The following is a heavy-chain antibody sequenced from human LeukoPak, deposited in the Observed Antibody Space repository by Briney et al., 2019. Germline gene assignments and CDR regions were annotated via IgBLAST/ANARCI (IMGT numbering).Heavy chain of an antibody. CDR2: ISYDGSIK. J-gene: IGHJ6*03. V-gene: IGHV3-30*04. CDR1: GFTFSSYA. D-gene: IGHD2-15*01. Sequence: GGSLRLSCAASGFTFSSYAMHWVRQAPGKGLEWVAAISYDGSIKYSADSVKGRFTISRDNSKNALYLQMNGLRAEDTAVYYCAKNSEGGAFCSGGTCYPYYYYYMDVWGKGTTVTISS. CDR3: AKNSEGGAFCSGGTCYPYYYYYMDV.